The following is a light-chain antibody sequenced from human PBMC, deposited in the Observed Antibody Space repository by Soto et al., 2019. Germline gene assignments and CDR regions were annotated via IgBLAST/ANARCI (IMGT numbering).Light chain of an antibody. CDR3: QQYYSYLLT. CDR2: AAS. Sequence: AIRMTQSPSSLSASTGDRVTITRRASQGISSYLAWYQQKPGKAPKLLIYAASTLQSGVPSRFSGSGSGTDFTLTISCLQSEDFATYYCQQYYSYLLTFGGGTKVDIK. V-gene: IGKV1-8*01. CDR1: QGISSY. J-gene: IGKJ4*01.